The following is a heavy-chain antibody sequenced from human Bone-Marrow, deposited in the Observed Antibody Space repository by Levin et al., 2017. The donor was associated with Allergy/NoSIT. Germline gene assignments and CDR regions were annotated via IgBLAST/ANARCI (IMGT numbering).Heavy chain of an antibody. D-gene: IGHD3/OR15-3a*01. Sequence: ASVKVSCKASGGIFSTYVISWVRQAPGQGLEWMGGIVPIFGTTHYAQKLQGRITITADKSTSTAYMELSRLRSEDTAVYYCAGSSSGTGHFDSWGQGTLVTVSS. J-gene: IGHJ4*02. CDR3: AGSSSGTGHFDS. CDR1: GGIFSTYV. V-gene: IGHV1-69*06. CDR2: IVPIFGTT.